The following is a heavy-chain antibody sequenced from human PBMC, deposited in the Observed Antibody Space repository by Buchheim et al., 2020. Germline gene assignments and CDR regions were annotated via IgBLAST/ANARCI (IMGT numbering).Heavy chain of an antibody. J-gene: IGHJ4*02. Sequence: QVQLVESGGGLVKPGGSLRLSCAASGFTFSSYGMHWVRQAPGKGLEWVAVISYDGSNKYYADSVKGRFTISRDNSKNTLYLQMNSLRAEDTAVYYCAKQFDIVLMESDYWGQGTL. CDR2: ISYDGSNK. CDR3: AKQFDIVLMESDY. V-gene: IGHV3-30*18. CDR1: GFTFSSYG. D-gene: IGHD2-8*01.